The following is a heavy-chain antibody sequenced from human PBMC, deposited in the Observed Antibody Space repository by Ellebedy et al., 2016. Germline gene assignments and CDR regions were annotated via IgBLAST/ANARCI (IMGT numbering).Heavy chain of an antibody. V-gene: IGHV3-53*01. CDR1: GFTVSSNY. J-gene: IGHJ2*01. CDR3: ARRGRGVKYSWYFDL. Sequence: GESLKISCAASGFTVSSNYMSWVRQAPGKGLEWVSVIYSGGSTYYADSVKGRFTISRDNSKNTLYLQMNSLRAEDTAVYYCARRGRGVKYSWYFDLWGRGTLVTVSS. CDR2: IYSGGST. D-gene: IGHD3-10*01.